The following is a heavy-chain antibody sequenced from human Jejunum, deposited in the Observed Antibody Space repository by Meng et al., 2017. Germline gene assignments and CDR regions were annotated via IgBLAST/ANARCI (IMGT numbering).Heavy chain of an antibody. D-gene: IGHD3-16*01. CDR2: INPDGSKS. CDR1: GFTFSSYW. J-gene: IGHJ4*02. Sequence: GGSLRLSCAVSGFTFSSYWMHWVRQTPGKGLVWVSRINPDGSKSNNADSVKGRFTVSRDNSKNTLYLQMNSLRAEDTAMYYCARDMMDLGQGTLVTVSS. V-gene: IGHV3-74*01. CDR3: ARDMMD.